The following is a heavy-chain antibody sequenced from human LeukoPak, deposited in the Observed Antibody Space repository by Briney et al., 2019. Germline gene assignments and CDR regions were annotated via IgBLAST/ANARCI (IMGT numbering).Heavy chain of an antibody. J-gene: IGHJ4*02. CDR2: IYTSGST. V-gene: IGHV4-61*02. Sequence: SETLSLTCTVSGGSISSGSYYWSWIRQPAGKGLEWIGRIYTSGSTNYNPSLKSRVTMSVDTSKNQFSLKLSSVTAADTAVYYCASQGPYGSSGFDYWGQGTLVTVSS. D-gene: IGHD6-13*01. CDR3: ASQGPYGSSGFDY. CDR1: GGSISSGSYY.